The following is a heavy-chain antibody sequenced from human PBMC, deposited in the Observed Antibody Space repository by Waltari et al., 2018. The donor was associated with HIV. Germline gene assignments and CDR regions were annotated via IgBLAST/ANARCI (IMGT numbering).Heavy chain of an antibody. CDR1: GGSFSRSSYY. J-gene: IGHJ2*01. V-gene: IGHV4-39*01. D-gene: IGHD5-18*01. Sequence: QLQLQASGPGLVQPSETLSLTCTASGGSFSRSSYYWGWIRQPPGTGLEWIGSIYYSGSTYYNPSLKSLVTISVDTSKNQFSLKLSSVTAADTAVYYCARVQTGVDTAMVNRYFDLWGRGTLVTVSS. CDR3: ARVQTGVDTAMVNRYFDL. CDR2: IYYSGST.